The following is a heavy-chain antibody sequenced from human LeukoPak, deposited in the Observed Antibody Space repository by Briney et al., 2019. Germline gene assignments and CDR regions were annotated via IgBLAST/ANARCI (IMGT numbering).Heavy chain of an antibody. CDR2: IYYSGST. D-gene: IGHD6-19*01. CDR1: GGSISSYY. V-gene: IGHV4-59*01. J-gene: IGHJ5*02. CDR3: ARGRAVAGTGWFDP. Sequence: SETLSLTCTVSGGSISSYYWSWIRQPPGKGLEWIGYIYYSGSTNYNPSLKSRVTISVDTSKNQFSLKLSSVTAADTVVYYCARGRAVAGTGWFDPWGQGTLVTVSS.